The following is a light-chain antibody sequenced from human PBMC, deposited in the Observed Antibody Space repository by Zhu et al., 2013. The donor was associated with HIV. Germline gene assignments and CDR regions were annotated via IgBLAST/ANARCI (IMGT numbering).Light chain of an antibody. J-gene: IGKJ1*01. CDR1: QSISSW. CDR2: DAS. V-gene: IGKV1-5*01. Sequence: DIQMTQSPSTLSASVGDRVTITCRASQSISSWLAWYQQKPGKAPKLLIFDASNLEGGVPSRFIGSGSGTEFTLTISSLQPDDFATYYCQQYNRFSGTFGQGTKVEI. CDR3: QQYNRFSGT.